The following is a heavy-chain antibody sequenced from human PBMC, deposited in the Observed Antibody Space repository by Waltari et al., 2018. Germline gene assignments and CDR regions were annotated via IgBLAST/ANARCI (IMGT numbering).Heavy chain of an antibody. D-gene: IGHD2-21*01. J-gene: IGHJ5*02. CDR3: ARDHCGGDCYSRGGWFDP. CDR1: GGTFSSDA. Sequence: QVQLVQSGAEVKKPGSSVKVSCKASGGTFSSDAIRWVRQAPGQGREWMGGIIPIFGTANYTQKFQGRVTITADKSTSTAYMELSSLRSEDTAVYYCARDHCGGDCYSRGGWFDPWGQGTLVTVSS. V-gene: IGHV1-69*06. CDR2: IIPIFGTA.